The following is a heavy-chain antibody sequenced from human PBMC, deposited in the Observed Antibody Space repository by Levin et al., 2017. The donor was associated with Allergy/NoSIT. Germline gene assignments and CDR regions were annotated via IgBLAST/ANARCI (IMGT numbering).Heavy chain of an antibody. CDR2: IIPIFGTA. Sequence: GASVKVSCKASGGTFSRDAISWVRQAPGQGLEWMGGIIPIFGTAKYAQKFQDRVTITADKSTSTVYMELSSLRSEDTAVYYCARGGDASSSGAYYYFYYMDVWGKGTTVTVSS. CDR1: GGTFSRDA. J-gene: IGHJ6*03. CDR3: ARGGDASSSGAYYYFYYMDV. D-gene: IGHD2-2*01. V-gene: IGHV1-69*06.